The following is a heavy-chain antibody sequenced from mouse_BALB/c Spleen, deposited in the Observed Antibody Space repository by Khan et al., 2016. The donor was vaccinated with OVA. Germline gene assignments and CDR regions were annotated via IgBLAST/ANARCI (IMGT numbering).Heavy chain of an antibody. J-gene: IGHJ2*01. CDR2: ISYSGST. Sequence: EVQLQESGPGLVKPSQSLSLTCTVTGCSITSDYAWNWIRQFPGNKLEWMGYISYSGSTSYNPSLKSRISITRDTSKNQFFLQLNSVTTEDTATYYCARSYGNYLDYWGQGTTLTVSS. D-gene: IGHD2-1*01. CDR3: ARSYGNYLDY. V-gene: IGHV3-2*02. CDR1: GCSITSDYA.